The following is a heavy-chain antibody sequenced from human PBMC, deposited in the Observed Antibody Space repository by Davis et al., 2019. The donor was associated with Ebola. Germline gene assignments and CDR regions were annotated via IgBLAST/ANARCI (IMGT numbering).Heavy chain of an antibody. CDR1: RLTFSSYA. J-gene: IGHJ4*02. Sequence: PGGSLRLSCAASRLTFSSYAMSWVRQAPGKGLEWVGRIKSKTDGGTIDYAAPVKGRFTISRDDSKNTLYLQMNSLKTEDTALYYCNTGTRNKVDRGYWGQGTLVTVSS. CDR2: IKSKTDGGTI. CDR3: NTGTRNKVDRGY. D-gene: IGHD5-12*01. V-gene: IGHV3-15*01.